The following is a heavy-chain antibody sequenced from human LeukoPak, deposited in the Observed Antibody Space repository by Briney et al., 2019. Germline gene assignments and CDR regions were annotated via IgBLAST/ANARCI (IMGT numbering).Heavy chain of an antibody. CDR1: GGSNY. J-gene: IGHJ4*02. V-gene: IGHV4-59*12. CDR2: IHYSGSP. Sequence: LETLSLTCTVSGGSNYWSWIRQPPGKGLEWIAYIHYSGSPNYNPSLTSRVTISVDTSKNQFSLKLSSVTAADTAVYYCARVVFREPYDYVWGSPYYFDYWGQGTLVTVSS. CDR3: ARVVFREPYDYVWGSPYYFDY. D-gene: IGHD3-16*01.